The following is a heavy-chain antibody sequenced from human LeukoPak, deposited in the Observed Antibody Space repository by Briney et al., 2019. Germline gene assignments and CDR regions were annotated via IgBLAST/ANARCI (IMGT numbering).Heavy chain of an antibody. Sequence: SETLSLTCAVSGGSISSSGYYWGWIRQPPGKGLEWIGTIYYSGSTYYNPSLKSRVTMSVDTSKNQFSLKLSSVTAADTAVYYCARTTYGVLRFLEWLSAFDYWGQGTLVTVSS. CDR3: ARTTYGVLRFLEWLSAFDY. J-gene: IGHJ4*02. D-gene: IGHD3-3*01. CDR2: IYYSGST. CDR1: GGSISSSGYY. V-gene: IGHV4-39*01.